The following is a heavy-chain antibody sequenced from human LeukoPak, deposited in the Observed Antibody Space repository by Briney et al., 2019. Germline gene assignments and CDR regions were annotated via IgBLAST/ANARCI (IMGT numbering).Heavy chain of an antibody. D-gene: IGHD2-15*01. Sequence: GGSLRLSCAASGFTFSTYWMSWVRQAPGKGLEWVGRIKSETDGGTTDYAAPVKGRFTISRDDSKNTLYLQMNSLKTEDTVVYYCTTDRRKYCSGGSCYSRVWFDPWGQGTLVTVSS. CDR3: TTDRRKYCSGGSCYSRVWFDP. CDR1: GFTFSTYW. V-gene: IGHV3-15*01. J-gene: IGHJ5*02. CDR2: IKSETDGGTT.